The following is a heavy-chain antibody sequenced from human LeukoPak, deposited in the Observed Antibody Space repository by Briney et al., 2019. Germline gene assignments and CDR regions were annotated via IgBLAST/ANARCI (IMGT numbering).Heavy chain of an antibody. CDR1: GGSIGSYK. CDR3: ARGIVGATAPDY. CDR2: IYSSGST. V-gene: IGHV4-4*07. J-gene: IGHJ4*02. D-gene: IGHD1-26*01. Sequence: SETLSLTCTVSGGSIGSYKWSWIRQPAGKGLEWIGHIYSSGSTNYTPSLKSRVTMSVDTSKNQFSLKLSSVTAADTAVYYCARGIVGATAPDYWGQGALVIVSS.